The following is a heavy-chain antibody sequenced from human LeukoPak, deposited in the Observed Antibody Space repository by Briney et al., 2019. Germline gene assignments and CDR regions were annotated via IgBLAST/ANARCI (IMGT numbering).Heavy chain of an antibody. Sequence: GGSLRLSCAASGVTFSTYTMSWVRQAPGEGLEWVSSISSTSSYIYYADSVKGRFTICRDTAKNSLYLQTNTLRAEATAVYYCARASRYDSSGYYPYYFDYWGQGTLVTVSS. J-gene: IGHJ4*02. CDR2: ISSTSSYI. V-gene: IGHV3-21*01. D-gene: IGHD3-22*01. CDR1: GVTFSTYT. CDR3: ARASRYDSSGYYPYYFDY.